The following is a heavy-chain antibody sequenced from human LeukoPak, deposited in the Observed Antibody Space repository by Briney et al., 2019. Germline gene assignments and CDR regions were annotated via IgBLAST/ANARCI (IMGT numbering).Heavy chain of an antibody. J-gene: IGHJ4*02. CDR1: GGSISSYY. V-gene: IGHV4-4*09. CDR2: IYTSGST. Sequence: SETLSLTCTVSGGSISSYYWSWIRQPPGKGLEWIGYIYTSGSTNYNPSLKSRVTISVDTSKNQFSLKLSSVTAADTAVYYCARGLWDYYGSGSYWYYFDYWGQGTLVTVSS. CDR3: ARGLWDYYGSGSYWYYFDY. D-gene: IGHD3-10*01.